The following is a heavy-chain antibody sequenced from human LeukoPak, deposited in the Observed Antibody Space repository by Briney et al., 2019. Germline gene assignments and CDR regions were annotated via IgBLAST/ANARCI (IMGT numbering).Heavy chain of an antibody. Sequence: SETLSLTCTVSGDSISSYYWSWIRQPPGKGLEWIGYIYYSGSTNYNPSLNSRVTISVDTSKNQFSLKLISVTAADTAIYYCARGEYYFDYWGQGALVTVSS. CDR3: ARGEYYFDY. J-gene: IGHJ4*02. V-gene: IGHV4-59*01. CDR2: IYYSGST. CDR1: GDSISSYY. D-gene: IGHD3-10*01.